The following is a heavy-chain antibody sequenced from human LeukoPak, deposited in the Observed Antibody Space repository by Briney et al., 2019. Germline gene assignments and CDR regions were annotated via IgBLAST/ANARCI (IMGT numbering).Heavy chain of an antibody. J-gene: IGHJ5*02. Sequence: SETLSLTCTVSGGSISSSSYYWGWIRQPPGKGLEWIGSIYYSGSTYYNPSLKSRVTISVDTSKNQFSLKLSSVTAADTAVYYCARLPDYYDSSGRNGDWFDPWGQGTLVTVSS. V-gene: IGHV4-39*07. CDR3: ARLPDYYDSSGRNGDWFDP. D-gene: IGHD3-22*01. CDR2: IYYSGST. CDR1: GGSISSSSYY.